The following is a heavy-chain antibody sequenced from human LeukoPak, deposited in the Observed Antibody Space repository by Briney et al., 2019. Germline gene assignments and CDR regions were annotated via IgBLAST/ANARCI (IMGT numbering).Heavy chain of an antibody. CDR1: GGSFSGYY. V-gene: IGHV4-59*10. J-gene: IGHJ3*02. D-gene: IGHD7-27*01. CDR3: ARERLGNKNAFDI. Sequence: SETLSLTCAVYGGSFSGYYWSWIRQAPGKGLEWIGRIYTSGSTNYNPSLESRVTMSVDTSKNQFSLKLNSVTAADTAVYYCARERLGNKNAFDIWGQGTMVTVSS. CDR2: IYTSGST.